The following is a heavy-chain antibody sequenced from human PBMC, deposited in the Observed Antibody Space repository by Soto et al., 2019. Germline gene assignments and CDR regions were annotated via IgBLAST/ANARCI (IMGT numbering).Heavy chain of an antibody. CDR2: LFIGGNT. D-gene: IGHD6-13*01. CDR1: GGSISSSTYY. Sequence: SETLSLTCTVSGGSISSSTYYWGWMRQPPGKGLEWIASLFIGGNTYYNPSLKSRVTISVDTSKNQLSLRLTSVTAADTAVYYCARGTSSWSWKFDYWGQGILVTVSS. J-gene: IGHJ4*02. V-gene: IGHV4-39*07. CDR3: ARGTSSWSWKFDY.